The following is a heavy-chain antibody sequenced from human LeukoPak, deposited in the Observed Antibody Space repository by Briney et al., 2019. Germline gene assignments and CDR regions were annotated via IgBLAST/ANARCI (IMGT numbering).Heavy chain of an antibody. D-gene: IGHD3-10*01. J-gene: IGHJ5*02. Sequence: PGGSLRLSCTASGFSFTDYIMHWVRQAPGKGLEWVSAISGSGGSTYYADSVKGRFTISRDNSKNTLYLQMNSLRAEDTAVYYCAKVFPPKYYGSGRGNWFDPWGQGTLVTVSS. V-gene: IGHV3-23*01. CDR2: ISGSGGST. CDR1: GFSFTDYI. CDR3: AKVFPPKYYGSGRGNWFDP.